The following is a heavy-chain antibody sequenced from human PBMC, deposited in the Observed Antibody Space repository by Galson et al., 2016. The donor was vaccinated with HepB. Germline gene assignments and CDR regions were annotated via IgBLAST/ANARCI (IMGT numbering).Heavy chain of an antibody. D-gene: IGHD2-21*01. Sequence: SETLSLTCTVSSGSITSRYYWGWIRQPPGKGLEWIGSVYYTGTTYYDPSLKSRVSISVDTSMNQFSLRLTSVTAADTAVYYCASHCGGDCYNNLADAFDIWGRGTMVTVSS. CDR3: ASHCGGDCYNNLADAFDI. J-gene: IGHJ3*02. CDR2: VYYTGTT. V-gene: IGHV4-39*01. CDR1: SGSITSRYY.